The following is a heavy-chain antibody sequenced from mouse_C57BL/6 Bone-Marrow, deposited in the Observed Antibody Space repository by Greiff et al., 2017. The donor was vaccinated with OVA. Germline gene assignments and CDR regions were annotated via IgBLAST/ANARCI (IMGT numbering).Heavy chain of an antibody. Sequence: EVMLVESGGGLVKPGGSLKLSCAASGFTFSDYGMHWVRQAPEKGLEWVAYISRGSSTIYYADTVKGRFTISRDNAKNTLFLQMTSLRSEDTAMYYCARGGMVTTSYYAMDYWGQGTAVTVSS. D-gene: IGHD2-2*01. CDR1: GFTFSDYG. V-gene: IGHV5-17*01. J-gene: IGHJ4*01. CDR2: ISRGSSTI. CDR3: ARGGMVTTSYYAMDY.